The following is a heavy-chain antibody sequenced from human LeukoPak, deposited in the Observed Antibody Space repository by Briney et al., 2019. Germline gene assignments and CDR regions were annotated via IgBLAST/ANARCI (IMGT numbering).Heavy chain of an antibody. CDR2: IYYSGST. CDR1: GGSISSYY. Sequence: SETLSLTCTVSGGSISSYYWSWIRQPPGKGLEWIGYIYYSGSTNYNPSLKSRVTIPVDTSKNQFSLKLSSVTAADTAVYYCARWSSRSSGWPYYYYGMDVWGQGTTVTVSS. V-gene: IGHV4-59*08. D-gene: IGHD6-19*01. J-gene: IGHJ6*02. CDR3: ARWSSRSSGWPYYYYGMDV.